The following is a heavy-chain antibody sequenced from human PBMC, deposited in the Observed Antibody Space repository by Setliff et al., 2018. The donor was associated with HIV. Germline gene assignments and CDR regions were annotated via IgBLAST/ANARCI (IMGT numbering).Heavy chain of an antibody. CDR2: VYFSGST. Sequence: SETLSLTCSVSGASITSGIYYWAWIRQPAGKGLEFIGRVYFSGSTNYNPSLKSRVTISLDTSKYRFSLNLRSVTAADTAAYYCARGFGSLDPWGKGTLVTVSS. CDR1: GASITSGIYY. CDR3: ARGFGSLDP. V-gene: IGHV4-61*02. D-gene: IGHD1-26*01. J-gene: IGHJ5*02.